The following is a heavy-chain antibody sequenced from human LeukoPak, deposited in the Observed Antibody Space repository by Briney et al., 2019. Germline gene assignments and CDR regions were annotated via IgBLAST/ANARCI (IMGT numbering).Heavy chain of an antibody. CDR1: GFTFSNAW. D-gene: IGHD3-9*01. J-gene: IGHJ4*02. Sequence: PGGSLRLSCAASGFTFSNAWMSWVRQAPGKGLEWVGRIKSKTDGGTTDYAATVKGRFTISRDDSKNTLYLQMNSLKTEDTAVYYCTTDHPYDILTGPHIDYWGQGTLVTVSS. CDR2: IKSKTDGGTT. CDR3: TTDHPYDILTGPHIDY. V-gene: IGHV3-15*01.